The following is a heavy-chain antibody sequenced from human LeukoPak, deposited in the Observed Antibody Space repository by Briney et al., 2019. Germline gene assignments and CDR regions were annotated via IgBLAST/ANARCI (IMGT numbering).Heavy chain of an antibody. Sequence: GGSLRLSCAASGFTFSNSDMSWVRQAPGKGLEWVSTIINIDGRTFYADSVEGRFTISSDKSKSTLYLQMNSPRAEDTALYYCAKRPGYGFAFDLWGQGTVVTVSS. V-gene: IGHV3-23*01. J-gene: IGHJ3*01. CDR1: GFTFSNSD. CDR3: AKRPGYGFAFDL. D-gene: IGHD2-15*01. CDR2: IINIDGRT.